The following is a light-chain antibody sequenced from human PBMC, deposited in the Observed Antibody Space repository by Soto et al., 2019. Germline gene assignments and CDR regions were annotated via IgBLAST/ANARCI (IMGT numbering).Light chain of an antibody. Sequence: DIQLTQSPSSLSASVGDRVTITCRASQSISSYLNWYQQKPGKAPKLLIYTASSMQSWVPSRFSGSGSGTDFTLTISRLQPEDFATYYCQQSYRTLFTFGQGTKLEIK. CDR1: QSISSY. CDR3: QQSYRTLFT. J-gene: IGKJ2*01. CDR2: TAS. V-gene: IGKV1-39*01.